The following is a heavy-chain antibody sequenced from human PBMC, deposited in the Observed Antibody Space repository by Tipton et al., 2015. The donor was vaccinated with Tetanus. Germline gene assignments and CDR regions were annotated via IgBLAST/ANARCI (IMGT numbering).Heavy chain of an antibody. D-gene: IGHD3-3*01. Sequence: TLSLTCTVSGASIRGGTFYWGWIRQPPGKGLEWIGSIYESGGTYYIPSLKSRVTISVDTSTNQFSLTLNSMAAADTGVYYCARHQSGYFTPFDYWGQGKLVTVSS. V-gene: IGHV4-39*01. CDR2: IYESGGT. J-gene: IGHJ4*02. CDR3: ARHQSGYFTPFDY. CDR1: GASIRGGTFY.